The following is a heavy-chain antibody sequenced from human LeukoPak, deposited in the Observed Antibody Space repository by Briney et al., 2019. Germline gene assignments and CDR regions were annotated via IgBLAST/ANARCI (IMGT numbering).Heavy chain of an antibody. CDR1: GFTVSSNY. CDR3: AKGNPRPD. V-gene: IGHV3-11*06. D-gene: IGHD6-25*01. Sequence: PGGSLRLSCAASGFTVSSNYMNWFRQAPGKGPEWVAYIRSGGDKTNYAVSVKGRFTISRDDATNSLYLQMNSLRVEDTAVYYCAKGNPRPDWGQGTLVTVSS. J-gene: IGHJ4*02. CDR2: IRSGGDKT.